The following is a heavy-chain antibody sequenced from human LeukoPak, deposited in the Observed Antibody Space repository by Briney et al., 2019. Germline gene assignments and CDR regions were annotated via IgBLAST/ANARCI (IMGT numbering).Heavy chain of an antibody. J-gene: IGHJ4*02. CDR2: IYYSGST. D-gene: IGHD5-18*01. CDR3: ARDRPGYSYGSFTKYFDY. V-gene: IGHV4-39*07. CDR1: GGSISSSSYY. Sequence: PSETLSLTCTVSGGSISSSSYYWGWIRQPPGKGLEWIGSIYYSGSTYYNPSLKSRVTISVDTSKNQFSLKLSSVTAADTAVYYCARDRPGYSYGSFTKYFDYWGQGTLVTVSS.